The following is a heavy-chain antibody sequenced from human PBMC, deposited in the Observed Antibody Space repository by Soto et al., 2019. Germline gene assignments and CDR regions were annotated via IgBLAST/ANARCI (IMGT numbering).Heavy chain of an antibody. J-gene: IGHJ4*02. CDR2: MSGSGGST. CDR3: AKGPIWDRGGYCSGGSCYLLDY. Sequence: EVQLLESGGGLVQSGGSLRLSCATSGFTFNNYAMNWVRQAPGKGLEWVSTMSGSGGSTHYADSVKGRFTTSRDNSNNTLYLQMNSLRAEDTAVYYCAKGPIWDRGGYCSGGSCYLLDYWGQGTLVTVSS. V-gene: IGHV3-23*01. CDR1: GFTFNNYA. D-gene: IGHD2-15*01.